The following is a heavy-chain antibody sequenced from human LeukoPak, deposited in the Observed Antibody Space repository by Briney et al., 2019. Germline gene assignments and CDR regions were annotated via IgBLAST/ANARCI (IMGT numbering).Heavy chain of an antibody. CDR3: ARGPYSYDSSGAFDI. CDR2: IYYSGSS. J-gene: IGHJ3*02. V-gene: IGHV4-59*01. Sequence: SETLSLTCTVSGGSMSSYYWSWIRQPPGKGLEWIGYIYYSGSSNYNPSLKSRVIISVDTSKSQFSLKLSSVTAADTAVYYCARGPYSYDSSGAFDIWGQGTMVTVSS. D-gene: IGHD3-22*01. CDR1: GGSMSSYY.